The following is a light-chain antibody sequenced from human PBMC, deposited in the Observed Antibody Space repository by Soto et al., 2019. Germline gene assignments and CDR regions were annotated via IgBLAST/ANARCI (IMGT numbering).Light chain of an antibody. V-gene: IGKV1-5*01. CDR1: QSISSW. J-gene: IGKJ1*01. Sequence: IPMTPSPSTLSASVGDRVTITCRASQSISSWLAWYQQKPGKAPKLLIYDASSLESGVPSRFSGSGSGTEFTLTISSLQPDDFATYYCQQYNSYPWTFGQGTKV. CDR2: DAS. CDR3: QQYNSYPWT.